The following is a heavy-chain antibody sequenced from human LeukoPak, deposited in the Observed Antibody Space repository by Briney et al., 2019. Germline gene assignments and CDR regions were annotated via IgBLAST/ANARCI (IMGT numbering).Heavy chain of an antibody. Sequence: ASVKVSCKASGYTFTSYYIHWVRQAPGQGLEWMGLINPSGGSTNYAQKFQGRVTMTRDTSTSTVYMELSSLRSEDTAVYYCARVRGSYGFDYFDYWGQGTLVTVSS. J-gene: IGHJ4*02. CDR1: GYTFTSYY. V-gene: IGHV1-46*01. CDR2: INPSGGST. CDR3: ARVRGSYGFDYFDY. D-gene: IGHD1-26*01.